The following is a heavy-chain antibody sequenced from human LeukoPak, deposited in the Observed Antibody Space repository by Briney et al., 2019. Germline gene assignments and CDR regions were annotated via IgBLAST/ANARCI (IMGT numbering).Heavy chain of an antibody. V-gene: IGHV4-59*08. CDR2: TYHSGST. Sequence: PSETLSLTCTVSGGSMRDCYWSWIRQPPGKGLEWIGYTYHSGSTDYNPSLKSRVTMSVDTSKNQFSLKLTSVTAADTAVYYCARRRQWLDFDYWGQGTLVTVSS. D-gene: IGHD6-19*01. CDR3: ARRRQWLDFDY. CDR1: GGSMRDCY. J-gene: IGHJ4*02.